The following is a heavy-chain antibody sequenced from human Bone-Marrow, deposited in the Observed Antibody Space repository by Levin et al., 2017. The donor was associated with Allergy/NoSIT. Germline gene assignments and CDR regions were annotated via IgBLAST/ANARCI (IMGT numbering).Heavy chain of an antibody. CDR2: IAYDGTNE. V-gene: IGHV3-30*18. J-gene: IGHJ4*02. CDR3: AKDRLIYYDRRGYHSGTHYFDA. Sequence: GESLKISCAASGFNFGTYGMNWVRQAPGKGLQWVAVIAYDGTNEYYADSVKGRFTISRDNSQNTLYLQMNSLRAEDTAGYYCAKDRLIYYDRRGYHSGTHYFDAWGLGTLVTVSS. CDR1: GFNFGTYG. D-gene: IGHD3-22*01.